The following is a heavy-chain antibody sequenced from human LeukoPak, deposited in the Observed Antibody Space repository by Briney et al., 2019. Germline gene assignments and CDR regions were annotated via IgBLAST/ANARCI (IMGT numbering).Heavy chain of an antibody. CDR1: GYTFTGYF. J-gene: IGHJ4*02. Sequence: ASVKVSCKASGYTFTGYFMHWVRPAPGQGLEWMGWINPNSGGTNYAQKFQGRVTMTRDTSISTAYMELSRLRSDDTAVYYCARDFPLCRTGTTVGGYWGQGTLVTVSS. D-gene: IGHD1-1*01. CDR3: ARDFPLCRTGTTVGGY. CDR2: INPNSGGT. V-gene: IGHV1-2*02.